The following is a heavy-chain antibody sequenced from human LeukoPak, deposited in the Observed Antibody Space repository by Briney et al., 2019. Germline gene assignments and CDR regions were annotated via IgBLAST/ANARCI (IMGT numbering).Heavy chain of an antibody. V-gene: IGHV4-59*01. CDR3: ARDSFSSSWPKWFDP. Sequence: PSETLSLTCTVSGGSISGYYWSWIRQPPGKGLEWIGYIYYSGSTNYNPSLKSRVTISIDTSKNQFSLRLNSVTAADTAVYYCARDSFSSSWPKWFDPWGQGILVAVSS. D-gene: IGHD6-13*01. J-gene: IGHJ5*02. CDR2: IYYSGST. CDR1: GGSISGYY.